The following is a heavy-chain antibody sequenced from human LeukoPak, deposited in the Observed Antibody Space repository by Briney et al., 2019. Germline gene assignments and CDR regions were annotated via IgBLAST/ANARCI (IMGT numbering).Heavy chain of an antibody. V-gene: IGHV3-23*01. CDR3: AKRRGGSGSYYNPVEYKGFDY. J-gene: IGHJ4*02. CDR1: GFTVSTNY. D-gene: IGHD3-10*01. CDR2: ISGSGGST. Sequence: QTWGALRLSCVASGFTVSTNYMSWVRQAPGKGLEWVSAISGSGGSTYYADSVKGRFTISRDNSKNTLYLQMNSLRAEDTAVYYCAKRRGGSGSYYNPVEYKGFDYWGQGTLVTVSS.